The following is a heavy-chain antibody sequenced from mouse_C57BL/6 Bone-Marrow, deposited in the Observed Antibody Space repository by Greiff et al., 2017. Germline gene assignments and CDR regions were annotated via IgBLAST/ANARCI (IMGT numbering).Heavy chain of an antibody. CDR1: GFTFSSYA. Sequence: DVMLVESGEGLVKPGGSLKLSCAASGFTFSSYAMSWVRQTPEKRLEWVAYISSGGDYIYYADTVKGRFTISRDNAGNTLYLQMSSLKSEDTAMYYCTRDSPIYYDYEGFAYWGQGTLVTVSA. V-gene: IGHV5-9-1*02. J-gene: IGHJ3*01. CDR2: ISSGGDYI. D-gene: IGHD2-4*01. CDR3: TRDSPIYYDYEGFAY.